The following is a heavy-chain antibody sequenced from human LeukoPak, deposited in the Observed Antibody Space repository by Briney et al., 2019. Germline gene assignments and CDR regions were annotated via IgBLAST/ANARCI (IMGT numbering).Heavy chain of an antibody. D-gene: IGHD2-2*01. CDR3: ATLGYCSSTSCYSPQGSAFDI. V-gene: IGHV1-46*01. CDR2: INPSGGST. CDR1: GYTFTSYY. Sequence: GASVKVYCKASGYTFTSYYMHWVRQAPGQGLEWMGIINPSGGSTSYAQKFQGRVTMTRDTSTSTVYMELSSLRSEDTAVYYCATLGYCSSTSCYSPQGSAFDIWGQGTMVTVSS. J-gene: IGHJ3*02.